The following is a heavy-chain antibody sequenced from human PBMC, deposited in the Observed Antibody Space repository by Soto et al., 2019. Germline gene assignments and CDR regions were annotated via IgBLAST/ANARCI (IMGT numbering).Heavy chain of an antibody. D-gene: IGHD6-13*01. CDR3: ARQKVSSSWYGNYYYYGMDV. V-gene: IGHV5-51*01. Sequence: PGESLKISCKGSGYSFTSYWIGWVRQMPGKGLEWMGIIYPGDSDTRYSPSFQGQVTISADKSISTAYLQWSSLKASDTTMYYCARQKVSSSWYGNYYYYGMDVWGQGTTVTAP. CDR2: IYPGDSDT. CDR1: GYSFTSYW. J-gene: IGHJ6*02.